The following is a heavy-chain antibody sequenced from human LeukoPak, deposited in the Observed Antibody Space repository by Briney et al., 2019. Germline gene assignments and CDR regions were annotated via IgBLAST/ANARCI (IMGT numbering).Heavy chain of an antibody. CDR1: GFTVSDDY. D-gene: IGHD3-22*01. Sequence: GGSLRLSCAASGFTVSDDYMSWVRQAPGKGLEWVSLISSRDSIYYADSVKGRFTISRDNSKNTLYLQMSSLRADDTAVYYCARAEYDSSLGFGFWGQGALVTVSS. J-gene: IGHJ4*02. CDR2: ISSRDSI. CDR3: ARAEYDSSLGFGF. V-gene: IGHV3-53*01.